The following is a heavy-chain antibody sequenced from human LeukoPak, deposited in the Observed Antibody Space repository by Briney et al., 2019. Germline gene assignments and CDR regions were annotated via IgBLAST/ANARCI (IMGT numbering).Heavy chain of an antibody. V-gene: IGHV4-59*01. CDR3: ARHLADAFDI. Sequence: SETLSLTCTVPGGSISSYYWSWIRRPPGKGLEWIGYIYYSGSTNYKPSLKSRVTISVDTSKNQFSLKLSSVTAADTAVYYCARHLADAFDIWGQGTMVTVSS. CDR2: IYYSGST. J-gene: IGHJ3*02. CDR1: GGSISSYY.